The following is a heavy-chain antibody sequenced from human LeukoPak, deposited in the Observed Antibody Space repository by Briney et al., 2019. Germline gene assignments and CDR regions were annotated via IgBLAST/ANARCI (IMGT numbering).Heavy chain of an antibody. J-gene: IGHJ6*03. D-gene: IGHD3-3*01. V-gene: IGHV1-2*02. CDR1: GYTFTGYY. Sequence: ASVKVSCKASGYTFTGYYMHWVRQAPGQGLEWMGWINPNSGGTNYAQKFQGRVTMTRDTSISTAYMELRSLRSDDTAVYYCARGFLEGDYYMDVWGKGTTDTVSS. CDR2: INPNSGGT. CDR3: ARGFLEGDYYMDV.